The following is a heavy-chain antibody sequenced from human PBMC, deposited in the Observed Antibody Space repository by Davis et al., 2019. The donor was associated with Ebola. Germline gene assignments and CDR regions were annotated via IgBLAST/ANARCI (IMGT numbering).Heavy chain of an antibody. CDR2: IKSKSDGGAA. J-gene: IGHJ4*02. V-gene: IGHV3-15*01. CDR1: GFSFTDAW. Sequence: PSETLSLTCAASGFSFTDAWMNWVRQAPGKGLEWVGRIKSKSDGGAADYAAPVKGRFTISRDDSKNTVYLQMNSLKTEDTAVYYCRSNFDYWGQGALVTVSS. CDR3: RSNFDY.